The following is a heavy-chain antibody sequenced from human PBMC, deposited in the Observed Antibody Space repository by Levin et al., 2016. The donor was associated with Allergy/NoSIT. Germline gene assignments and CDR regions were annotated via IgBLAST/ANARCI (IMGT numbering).Heavy chain of an antibody. CDR3: ARCDGDCYSSAGFDY. CDR1: GFTFSSYA. J-gene: IGHJ4*02. Sequence: GESLKISCAASGFTFSSYAMHWLRQVPGKRPEWVAVTSSDSGNKIYADSVNGRFIISRDNSENILYLQMNSLRPDDTAVYYCARCDGDCYSSAGFDYWGQGTLVTVSS. CDR2: TSSDSGNK. V-gene: IGHV3-30*17. D-gene: IGHD2-21*02.